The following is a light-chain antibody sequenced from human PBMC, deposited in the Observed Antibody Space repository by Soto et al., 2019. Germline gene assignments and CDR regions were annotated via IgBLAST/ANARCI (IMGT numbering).Light chain of an antibody. V-gene: IGKV3D-20*01. J-gene: IGKJ1*01. CDR3: QQYGSSSWT. Sequence: IVLTQSPATLSLSPGERATLSCGSSQSISGSYLAWYQQKPGLAPRLLIYDASNRATGVPDRFSGSGAGTDFTLTISRLEPEDFAVYYCQQYGSSSWTFGQGTKVDIK. CDR1: QSISGSY. CDR2: DAS.